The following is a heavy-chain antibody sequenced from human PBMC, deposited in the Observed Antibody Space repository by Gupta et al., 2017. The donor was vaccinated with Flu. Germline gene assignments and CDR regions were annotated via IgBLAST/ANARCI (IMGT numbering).Heavy chain of an antibody. Sequence: VELVESGGGLVKPGDSLRLSCAGSGFSFSDYSMSWVRQAPGRGLEWVSSSTSDSRSTYYADPLQGRFTISRDNAENILHLQMNSLGGEDTAVYYCARYYDSRGYFDYYGMDVWGQGTTVTVSS. CDR1: GFSFSDYS. CDR3: ARYYDSRGYFDYYGMDV. V-gene: IGHV3-21*02. D-gene: IGHD3-22*01. CDR2: STSDSRST. J-gene: IGHJ6*02.